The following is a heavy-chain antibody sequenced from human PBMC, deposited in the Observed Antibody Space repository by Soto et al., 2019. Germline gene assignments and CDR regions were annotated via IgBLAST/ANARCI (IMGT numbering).Heavy chain of an antibody. J-gene: IGHJ4*02. CDR1: GGSISSYY. CDR3: ARHGLTAYMVYYFDF. D-gene: IGHD3-16*01. CDR2: IYYSGST. V-gene: IGHV4-39*01. Sequence: SETLSLTCTVSGGSISSYYWAWIRQSPGRGLEWIASIYYSGSTYHNPSLKSRISVSVDTSKNQFSLNLTSVTAADTAVYYCARHGLTAYMVYYFDFWGQGTLVTVSS.